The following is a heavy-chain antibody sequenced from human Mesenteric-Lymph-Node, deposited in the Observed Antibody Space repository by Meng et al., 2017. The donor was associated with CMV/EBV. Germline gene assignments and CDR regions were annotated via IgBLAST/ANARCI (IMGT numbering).Heavy chain of an antibody. CDR2: IYYSGST. CDR3: AREGRGESLGMDV. V-gene: IGHV4-59*01. J-gene: IGHJ6*02. Sequence: SETLSLTCTVSGGSISSYYWSWIRQPPGKGLEWIGYIYYSGSTNYNPSLKSRVTISLDPSKNQFSLRLSSLTAADTAGYYCAREGRGESLGMDVRGQGTTVTVSS. CDR1: GGSISSYY. D-gene: IGHD3-16*01.